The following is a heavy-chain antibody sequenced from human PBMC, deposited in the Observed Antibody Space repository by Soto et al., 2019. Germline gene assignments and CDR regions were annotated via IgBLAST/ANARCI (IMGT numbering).Heavy chain of an antibody. D-gene: IGHD3-3*01. J-gene: IGHJ6*02. CDR2: ISAYNGNT. CDR1: GYTFTSYG. Sequence: GASVKVSCKASGYTFTSYGISWVRQAPGQGLEWMGWISAYNGNTNYAQKLQGRVTMTTDTSTSTAYMELRSLRSDDTAVYYCAREKYDFWSGYNYYYGMDVWGQGTTVTVSS. V-gene: IGHV1-18*01. CDR3: AREKYDFWSGYNYYYGMDV.